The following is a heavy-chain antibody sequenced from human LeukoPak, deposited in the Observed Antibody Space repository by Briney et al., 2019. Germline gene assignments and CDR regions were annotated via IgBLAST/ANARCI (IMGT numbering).Heavy chain of an antibody. V-gene: IGHV1-2*02. CDR1: GYTFTGYY. Sequence: ASVKVSCKASGYTFTGYYMHWVRQAPGQGLEWMGWINPNSGGTNYAPKFQGRVTMTRDTSISTAYMELSRLRSDDTAVYYCARDPGNVIVVVPAAMDDYWGQGTLVTVSS. CDR2: INPNSGGT. J-gene: IGHJ4*02. CDR3: ARDPGNVIVVVPAAMDDY. D-gene: IGHD2-2*01.